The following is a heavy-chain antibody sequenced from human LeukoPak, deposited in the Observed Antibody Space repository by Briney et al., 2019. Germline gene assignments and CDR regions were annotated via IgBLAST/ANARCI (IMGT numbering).Heavy chain of an antibody. J-gene: IGHJ3*02. D-gene: IGHD1-26*01. V-gene: IGHV4-59*01. CDR3: ARGLVGLTPHAGVFQI. CDR2: IYSNGNT. CDR1: GGSFSSSY. Sequence: PSETLSLTCIVPGGSFSSSYWSWIRQPPGKGLEWIAYIYSNGNTNSNPSLKSRVTVAVDTSQSQFSLKLSSVTAADTAVYYCARGLVGLTPHAGVFQIWGQGTKVTVSS.